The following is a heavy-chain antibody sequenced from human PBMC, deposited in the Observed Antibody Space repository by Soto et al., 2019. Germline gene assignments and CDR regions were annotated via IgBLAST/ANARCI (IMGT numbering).Heavy chain of an antibody. Sequence: QVQLQESGPGLVKPSETLSLTCTVSGGSINNYYWCWIRQPPGKGLEWIGYIYYSGSTNYNPSLKIRVTISVDTSKNQFSLKLGSVTAADTAVYCCARRYGGNFAYWGQGTLVTFSS. CDR1: GGSINNYY. D-gene: IGHD1-26*01. CDR3: ARRYGGNFAY. V-gene: IGHV4-59*01. J-gene: IGHJ4*02. CDR2: IYYSGST.